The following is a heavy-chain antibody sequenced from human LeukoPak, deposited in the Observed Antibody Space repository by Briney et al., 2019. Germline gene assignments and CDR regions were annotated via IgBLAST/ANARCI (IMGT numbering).Heavy chain of an antibody. CDR2: INHGGST. CDR1: GFTFSSYE. V-gene: IGHV4-34*01. J-gene: IGHJ4*02. Sequence: GSLRLSCAASGFTFSSYEMNWVRQPPGKGLEWIGEINHGGSTNYNPSLKSRVTISVDTSKNQFSLKLSPVTAADTAVYYCARHSRPATYYYDSSGYYLRGGFDYWGQGTLVTVSS. D-gene: IGHD3-22*01. CDR3: ARHSRPATYYYDSSGYYLRGGFDY.